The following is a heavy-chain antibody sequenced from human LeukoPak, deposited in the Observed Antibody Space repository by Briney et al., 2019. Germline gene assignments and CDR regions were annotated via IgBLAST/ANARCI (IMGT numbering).Heavy chain of an antibody. Sequence: PGGSLRLSCAASGFTFSSYWMSWVRQAPGKGLEWVANIKQDGSEKYYVDSVKGRFTISRDNAKNSLYLQMNSLRAEDTAVYYCARAPGLLPFGDWFDPWGQGTLVTVSS. CDR3: ARAPGLLPFGDWFDP. D-gene: IGHD3-22*01. J-gene: IGHJ5*02. CDR2: IKQDGSEK. V-gene: IGHV3-7*01. CDR1: GFTFSSYW.